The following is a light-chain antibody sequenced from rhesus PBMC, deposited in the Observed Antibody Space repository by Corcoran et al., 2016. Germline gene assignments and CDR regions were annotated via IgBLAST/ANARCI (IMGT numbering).Light chain of an antibody. CDR1: QSISSW. J-gene: IGKJ1*01. V-gene: IGKV1-22*01. CDR2: KPS. CDR3: LQYSSSTWT. Sequence: DIQMTQSPSSLSASVGDTVTITCRASQSISSWSAWYQQKPGKAPKLRSYKPSSLKSGVPSRFSGSGSGTDCTLTISSMQPEAFATYYCLQYSSSTWTFGQGTKVEIK.